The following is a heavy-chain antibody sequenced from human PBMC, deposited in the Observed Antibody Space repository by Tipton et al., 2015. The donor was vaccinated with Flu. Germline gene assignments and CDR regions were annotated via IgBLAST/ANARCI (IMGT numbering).Heavy chain of an antibody. Sequence: TLSLTCSVSGGSINTFYWSWIRQPPGKRLEWIGYISDSGSTNYNPSLKSRVTMSLDTSENQFSLKLTSVTAADTAVYYCARDQVAVITHGAFDIWGQGTVITVSS. CDR3: ARDQVAVITHGAFDI. J-gene: IGHJ3*02. V-gene: IGHV4-59*01. CDR1: GGSINTFY. D-gene: IGHD3-22*01. CDR2: ISDSGST.